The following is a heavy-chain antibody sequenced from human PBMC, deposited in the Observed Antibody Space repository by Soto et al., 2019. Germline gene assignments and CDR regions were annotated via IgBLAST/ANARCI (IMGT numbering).Heavy chain of an antibody. CDR3: AKDRVESGLGAIDY. Sequence: QVQLVESGGGVVQPGRSLRLSCAASGFSFSNNGMHWVRQAPGKGLEWVAIISYDGSKKYYADSVKGRFTISRDNSKNTLYLQMNSLRVEDTAVYYCAKDRVESGLGAIDYWGQGTLVTVSS. CDR1: GFSFSNNG. J-gene: IGHJ4*02. D-gene: IGHD3-16*01. V-gene: IGHV3-30*18. CDR2: ISYDGSKK.